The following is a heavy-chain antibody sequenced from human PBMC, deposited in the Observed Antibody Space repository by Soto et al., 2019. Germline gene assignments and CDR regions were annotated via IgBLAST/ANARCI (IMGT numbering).Heavy chain of an antibody. V-gene: IGHV3-30*18. J-gene: IGHJ4*02. D-gene: IGHD2-2*02. Sequence: VAVISYDGSNKYYADSVKGRFTISRDNSKNTLYLQMNSLRAEDTAVYYCAKDRCSSTSCYSVFDYWGQGTLVTVSS. CDR3: AKDRCSSTSCYSVFDY. CDR2: ISYDGSNK.